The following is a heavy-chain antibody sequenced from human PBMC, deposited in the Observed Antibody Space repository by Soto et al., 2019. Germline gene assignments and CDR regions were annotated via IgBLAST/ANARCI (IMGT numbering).Heavy chain of an antibody. CDR1: RFTFSGYA. V-gene: IGHV3-23*01. D-gene: IGHD3-10*01. CDR2: ISTSGART. CDR3: AFKGTFPSHY. J-gene: IGHJ4*01. Sequence: RFTFSGYAMTGFRQAPGKELEWVSVISTSGARTEYAQYANARYNIYSDNYNNMLYLQMDSLRVEDTAIYYCAFKGTFPSHYWGQGTPVTVSA.